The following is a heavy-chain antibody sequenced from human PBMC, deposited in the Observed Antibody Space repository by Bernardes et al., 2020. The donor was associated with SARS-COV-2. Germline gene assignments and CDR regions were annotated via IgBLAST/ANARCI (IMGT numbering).Heavy chain of an antibody. CDR1: GYTLTELS. J-gene: IGHJ4*02. CDR2: FDPEDGET. D-gene: IGHD3-3*01. V-gene: IGHV1-24*01. Sequence: ASVKVSCKVSGYTLTELSMHWVRQAPGKGLEWMGGFDPEDGETIYAQKFQGRVTMTEDTSTDTAYMERSSLRSEDTAVYYCATVPAIFGSMSPGYWGQGTLVTVSS. CDR3: ATVPAIFGSMSPGY.